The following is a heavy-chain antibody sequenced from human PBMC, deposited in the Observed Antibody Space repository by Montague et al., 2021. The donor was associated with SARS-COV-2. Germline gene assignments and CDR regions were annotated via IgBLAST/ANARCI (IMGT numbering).Heavy chain of an antibody. V-gene: IGHV6-1*01. CDR2: TYYRSKWYN. CDR1: GDSVSRNNPA. CDR3: SRAYCDGDCYFYFYFDL. Sequence: CAISGDSVSRNNPAWNWIRQSPSRGLEWLGRTYYRSKWYNDYAVSVKSRVIINPDTSNNRISLQLTSVTPEDTAVYYCSRAYCDGDCYFYFYFDLWGRGTPVTVSS. D-gene: IGHD2-21*02. J-gene: IGHJ2*01.